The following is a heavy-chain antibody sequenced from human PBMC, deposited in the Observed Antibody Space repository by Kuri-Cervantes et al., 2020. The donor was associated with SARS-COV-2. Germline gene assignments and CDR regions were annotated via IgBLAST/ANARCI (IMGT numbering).Heavy chain of an antibody. D-gene: IGHD3-22*01. CDR1: GFIFSDYA. J-gene: IGHJ2*01. Sequence: GGSLRLSCEASGFIFSDYAIDWVRQAPGKGLEWVAIISYDGRNTKFADSVKGRFTISRDNSKNTVYLQINSLRAEDTAVYYCARDSDTTGYYWYFDLWGRGTLVTVSS. V-gene: IGHV3-30*04. CDR2: ISYDGRNT. CDR3: ARDSDTTGYYWYFDL.